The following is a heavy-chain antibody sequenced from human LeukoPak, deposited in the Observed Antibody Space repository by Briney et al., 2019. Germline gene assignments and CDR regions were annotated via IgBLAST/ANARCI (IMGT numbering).Heavy chain of an antibody. D-gene: IGHD6-19*01. Sequence: PGGSLRLSCAASGFSFSSYGMHWVRQAPGKGLEWVAVIWYDGSNKYYADSAKGRCTIFRDKSQNTLHLQMNSLRGEDTAVYYCARPTPSHSSGWIGFDYWGQRTLVTVSS. CDR2: IWYDGSNK. J-gene: IGHJ4*02. V-gene: IGHV3-33*01. CDR3: ARPTPSHSSGWIGFDY. CDR1: GFSFSSYG.